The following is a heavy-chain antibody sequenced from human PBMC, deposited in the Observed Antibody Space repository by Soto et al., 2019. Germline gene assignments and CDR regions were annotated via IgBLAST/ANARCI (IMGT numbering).Heavy chain of an antibody. CDR2: IIPIFGTA. CDR3: ARLYGPWYKNGMAV. Sequence: GASVKVSCKASGGTFSSYAISWVRQAPGQGLEWMGGIIPIFGTANYAQKFQGRVTITADESTSTAYMELSSLRSEDTAVYYCARLYGPWYKNGMAVWGQGTTVTVSS. D-gene: IGHD1-20*01. V-gene: IGHV1-69*13. J-gene: IGHJ6*02. CDR1: GGTFSSYA.